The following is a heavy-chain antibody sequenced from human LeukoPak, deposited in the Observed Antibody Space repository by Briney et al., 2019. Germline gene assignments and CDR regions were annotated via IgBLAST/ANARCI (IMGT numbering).Heavy chain of an antibody. D-gene: IGHD5-18*01. Sequence: SVKVSCKASGGTFSSYAISWVRQAPGQGLEWMGGIIPIFGTANYAQKFQGRVTITADESTSTAYMELSSLRSEDTAVYYCASYTWIQSIVGQNWFDPWGQGTLVTVYS. CDR2: IIPIFGTA. CDR3: ASYTWIQSIVGQNWFDP. V-gene: IGHV1-69*01. CDR1: GGTFSSYA. J-gene: IGHJ5*02.